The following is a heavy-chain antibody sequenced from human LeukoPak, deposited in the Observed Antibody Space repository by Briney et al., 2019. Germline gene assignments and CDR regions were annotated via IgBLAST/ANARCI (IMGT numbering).Heavy chain of an antibody. D-gene: IGHD3-10*02. CDR3: AELGITMIGGV. CDR1: GFPFSTYG. CDR2: ISNGGRT. V-gene: IGHV3-23*01. Sequence: PGGSLRLSCAASGFPFSTYGMSWVRQAPGKGLEWVSAISNGGRTHYADSVKGRFTISRDNAKNSLYLQMNSLRAEDTAVYYCAELGITMIGGVWGKGTTVTISS. J-gene: IGHJ6*04.